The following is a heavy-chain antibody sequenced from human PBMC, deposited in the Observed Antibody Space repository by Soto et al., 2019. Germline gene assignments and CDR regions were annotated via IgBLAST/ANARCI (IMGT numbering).Heavy chain of an antibody. Sequence: QVQLQESGPGLVKPSQTLSLTCTVSGGSISSGDYYWSWIHQPPGKGLEWIGYIYYSGSTYYNPSLKSRVTISVDTSKNQFSLKLRSVTAADTAVYYCARDTIFGVDINAFDIWGQGTMVTVSS. CDR1: GGSISSGDYY. CDR3: ARDTIFGVDINAFDI. D-gene: IGHD3-3*01. V-gene: IGHV4-30-4*01. CDR2: IYYSGST. J-gene: IGHJ3*02.